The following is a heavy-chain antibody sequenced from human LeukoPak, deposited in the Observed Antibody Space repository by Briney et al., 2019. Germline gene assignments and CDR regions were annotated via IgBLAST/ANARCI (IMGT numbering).Heavy chain of an antibody. CDR2: INPNSGDT. Sequence: ASVNVSHKSPVHTFTVYYTHWVRHAPEQGRVWGGCINPNSGDTHYAQKFQGRVTMTRDTSISTAYMELSRLRSDDTAVYYCARDGDTAMVDYWGQGTLVTVSS. CDR1: VHTFTVYY. J-gene: IGHJ4*02. CDR3: ARDGDTAMVDY. D-gene: IGHD5-18*01. V-gene: IGHV1-2*02.